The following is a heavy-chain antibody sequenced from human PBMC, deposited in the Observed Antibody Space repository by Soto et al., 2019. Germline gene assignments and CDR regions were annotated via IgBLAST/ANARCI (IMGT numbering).Heavy chain of an antibody. CDR2: IKQDGSEK. V-gene: IGHV3-7*01. CDR3: ARQRGYSGYDSHPRGY. Sequence: GGSLRLSCAASGFTFSSYWMSWVRQAPGKGLEWVANIKQDGSEKYYVDSVKGRFTISRDNAKNSLYLQMNSLRAEDTAVYYCARQRGYSGYDSHPRGYWGQGTLVTVSS. D-gene: IGHD5-12*01. J-gene: IGHJ4*02. CDR1: GFTFSSYW.